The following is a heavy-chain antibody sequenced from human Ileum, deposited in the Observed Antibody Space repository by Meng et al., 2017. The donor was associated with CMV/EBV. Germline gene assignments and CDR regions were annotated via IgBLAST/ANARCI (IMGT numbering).Heavy chain of an antibody. D-gene: IGHD3-3*01. J-gene: IGHJ4*02. CDR3: AIGVSGYFDY. Sequence: GSLRLSCAVYGGSFSGYYWSWIRQPPGKGLEWIGEINHSGSTNYNSSLKSRVTISVDTSKNQFSLKLSSVTAADTAVYYCAIGVSGYFDYWGQGTLVTVSS. CDR2: INHSGST. V-gene: IGHV4-34*01. CDR1: GGSFSGYY.